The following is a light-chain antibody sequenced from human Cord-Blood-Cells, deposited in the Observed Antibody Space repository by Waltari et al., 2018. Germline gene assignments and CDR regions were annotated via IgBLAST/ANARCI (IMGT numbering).Light chain of an antibody. J-gene: IGLJ1*01. CDR1: SSDVGGYNY. V-gene: IGLV2-11*01. CDR2: DVS. CDR3: CSYAGSYV. Sequence: QSALTQPRSVSGSPGQSVTISCTGTSSDVGGYNYVSWYQQHPGTAPKLMIYDVSNRPSGVPDRFSGPKSGNTASLTISGLQAEEDADYYCCSYAGSYVFGTGTKVTVL.